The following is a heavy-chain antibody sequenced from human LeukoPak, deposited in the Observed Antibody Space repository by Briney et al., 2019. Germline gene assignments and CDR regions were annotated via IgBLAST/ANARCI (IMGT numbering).Heavy chain of an antibody. CDR3: ARDLSSGYSGLKNAFDI. CDR2: IYYSGST. CDR1: GGSISSGGYY. Sequence: PSQTLSLTCTVSGGSISSGGYYWSWIRQPPGKGLEWIGYIYYSGSTNYNPSLKSRVTISVDTSKNQFSLKLSSVTAADTAVYYCARDLSSGYSGLKNAFDIWGQGTMVTVSS. V-gene: IGHV4-61*08. D-gene: IGHD5-12*01. J-gene: IGHJ3*02.